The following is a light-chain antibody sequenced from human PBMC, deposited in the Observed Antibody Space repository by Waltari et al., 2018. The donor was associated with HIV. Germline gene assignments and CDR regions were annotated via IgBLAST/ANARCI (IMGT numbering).Light chain of an antibody. J-gene: IGKJ3*01. CDR2: GST. V-gene: IGKV3-20*01. CDR1: QSVTSNY. CDR3: QQSGSSPFT. Sequence: DIVLTQSPGTLSLSPGEGATLSCRASQSVTSNYLAWYQQTPGQPPRLLIYGSTSRATGIPDRFSGSGSGTDFTLTSSRLGPEDFAVYYCQQSGSSPFTFGPGTKVDIK.